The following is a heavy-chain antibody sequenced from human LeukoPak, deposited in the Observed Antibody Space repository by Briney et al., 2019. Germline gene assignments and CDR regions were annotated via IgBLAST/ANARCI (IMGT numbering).Heavy chain of an antibody. CDR1: GLPFSSYA. D-gene: IGHD4-23*01. Sequence: PGRSLRLSCAASGLPFSSYAMHWVRQAPGKGLEWVALISYDGSNEHYADSVKGRFTISRDNAKNSLYLQMNSLRDEDTAVYYCARDGDGGLGSDYWGQGTLVTV. CDR3: ARDGDGGLGSDY. J-gene: IGHJ4*02. CDR2: ISYDGSNE. V-gene: IGHV3-30*03.